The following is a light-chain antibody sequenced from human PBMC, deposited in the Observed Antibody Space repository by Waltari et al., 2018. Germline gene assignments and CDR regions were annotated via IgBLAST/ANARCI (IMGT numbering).Light chain of an antibody. CDR2: VNSDGSH. Sequence: QLVLTQSPSASASLGASIKLTCTLSSGHSSNVIAWLQQQPEKGPRYLMKVNSDGSHTRGNGIPGRFSGSSSGAESYLTISSLQSEDEADYDCETGGHGTWVFGGGTKLTVL. V-gene: IGLV4-69*01. CDR1: SGHSSNV. CDR3: ETGGHGTWV. J-gene: IGLJ3*02.